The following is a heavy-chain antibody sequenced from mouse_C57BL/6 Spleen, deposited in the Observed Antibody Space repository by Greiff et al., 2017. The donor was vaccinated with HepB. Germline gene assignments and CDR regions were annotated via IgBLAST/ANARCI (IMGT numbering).Heavy chain of an antibody. Sequence: VQLQQPGAELVKPGASVKVSCKASGYTFTSYWMHWVKQRPGQGLEWIGRIHPSDSDTNYNQKFKGKATLTVDKSSSTAYMQLSSLTSEDSAVYYCAIDTTVVASYYYAMDYWGQGTSVTVSS. CDR1: GYTFTSYW. J-gene: IGHJ4*01. CDR2: IHPSDSDT. CDR3: AIDTTVVASYYYAMDY. D-gene: IGHD1-1*01. V-gene: IGHV1-74*01.